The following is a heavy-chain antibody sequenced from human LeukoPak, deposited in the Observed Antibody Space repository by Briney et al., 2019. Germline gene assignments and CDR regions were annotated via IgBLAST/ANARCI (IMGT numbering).Heavy chain of an antibody. J-gene: IGHJ5*02. CDR2: INSDGSRT. Sequence: GGSLRLPCAASKFSAYWMHWVRQAPGKGLVWVSRINSDGSRTNYADSVKGRFTISRDNAKNTLYLQMNSLRAEDTAVYYCARVLTGSWDWFDPWGQGTLVTVSS. V-gene: IGHV3-74*01. CDR3: ARVLTGSWDWFDP. CDR1: KFSAYW. D-gene: IGHD2-8*02.